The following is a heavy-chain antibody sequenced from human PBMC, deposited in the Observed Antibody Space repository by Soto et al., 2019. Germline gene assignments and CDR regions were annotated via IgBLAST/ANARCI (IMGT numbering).Heavy chain of an antibody. CDR1: GFTFSSYA. V-gene: IGHV3-23*01. CDR2: ISCSGGST. CDR3: AKETGYISSWEKIDY. Sequence: EVQLLESGGGLVQPGGSLRLSCAASGFTFSSYAMSWVRQAPGKGLEWVSAISCSGGSTYYGDSVKGRFTISRDNSKTTLHLQMNSLRAEDTAVYYCAKETGYISSWEKIDYWGQGTLVTVSS. J-gene: IGHJ4*02. D-gene: IGHD6-13*01.